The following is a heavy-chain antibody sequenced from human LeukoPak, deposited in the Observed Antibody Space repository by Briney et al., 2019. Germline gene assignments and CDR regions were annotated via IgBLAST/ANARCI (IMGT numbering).Heavy chain of an antibody. Sequence: PGGSLRLSCAAYGITFSSHWIGWVRQARGKGMEWVAHIKSDGSQKYYLDSVKGQFTITRDNTKNSLYRQMNSLRAEHSAVYYCARYCTFRTCSGTKFDSWGQGTLVTVSS. CDR3: ARYCTFRTCSGTKFDS. CDR2: IKSDGSQK. CDR1: GITFSSHW. V-gene: IGHV3-7*01. J-gene: IGHJ4*02. D-gene: IGHD1-1*01.